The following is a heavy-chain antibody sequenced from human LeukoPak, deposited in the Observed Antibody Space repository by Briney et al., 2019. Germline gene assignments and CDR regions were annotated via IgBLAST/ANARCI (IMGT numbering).Heavy chain of an antibody. V-gene: IGHV4-4*02. D-gene: IGHD6-13*01. Sequence: ASGTLSLTCAVSGGSISSSNWWSWVRQPPGKGLEWVGEIYHSGSTNHNPSLKSRVTISVDKSKNQFSLKLSSVTAADTAVYYCARLAGSSWYAFDIWGQGTMVTVSS. CDR1: GGSISSSNW. CDR2: IYHSGST. CDR3: ARLAGSSWYAFDI. J-gene: IGHJ3*02.